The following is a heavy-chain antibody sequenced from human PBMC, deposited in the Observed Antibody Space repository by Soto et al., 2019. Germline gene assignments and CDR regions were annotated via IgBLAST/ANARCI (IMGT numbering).Heavy chain of an antibody. CDR2: FNPENGKT. D-gene: IGHD4-17*01. Sequence: ASVKVSCKASGYTFTSYAMHWVRQAPGQRLEWMGCFNPENGKTIYAQKFQGRVTITEDTSTDTAYMELSSLRSEDTAVYYCATDLYGDYDYWGQGTLVTVSS. CDR3: ATDLYGDYDY. CDR1: GYTFTSYA. J-gene: IGHJ4*02. V-gene: IGHV1-24*01.